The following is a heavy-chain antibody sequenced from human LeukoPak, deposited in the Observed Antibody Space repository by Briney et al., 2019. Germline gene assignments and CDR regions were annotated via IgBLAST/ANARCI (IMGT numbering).Heavy chain of an antibody. CDR1: GGSISSYNW. D-gene: IGHD4-17*01. V-gene: IGHV4/OR15-8*01. J-gene: IGHJ3*02. CDR2: IFHSGSA. Sequence: SETLSLTCAVFGGSISSYNWWSWVRQPPGKGLEWIGEIFHSGSADYNPSLKSRVTISVDTSKNQFSLKLSSVTAADTAVYYCASDGDVEAFDIWGQGTMVTVSS. CDR3: ASDGDVEAFDI.